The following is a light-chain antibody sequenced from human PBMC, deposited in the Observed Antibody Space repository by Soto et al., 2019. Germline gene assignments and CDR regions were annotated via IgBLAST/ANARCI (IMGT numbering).Light chain of an antibody. Sequence: ETVLTQSPATLSVSPGERVTLSCRASETVSTNLAWYQQRPGQAPRLLIYDVSTGATGIPARFSGRRSGTEFTLTISSLQSEDFAVYHCQQYNFFPRTFGGGTKVDIK. J-gene: IGKJ4*01. CDR2: DVS. V-gene: IGKV3-15*01. CDR1: ETVSTN. CDR3: QQYNFFPRT.